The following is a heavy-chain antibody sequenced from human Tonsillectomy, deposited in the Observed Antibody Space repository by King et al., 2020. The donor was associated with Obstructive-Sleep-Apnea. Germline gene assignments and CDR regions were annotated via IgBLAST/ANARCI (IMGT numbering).Heavy chain of an antibody. CDR3: AGEGTYDVGGGDV. CDR2: ISYDGSNK. CDR1: GFTFSSYA. Sequence: QLVESGGGVVQPGRSLRLSCAASGFTFSSYAMHWVRQAPGKGLEGVAVISYDGSNKYYADSVKGRFTISRDNSKNPLYPQMNSLRAEDTAVYYCAGEGTYDVGGGDVWGQGTTVTVSS. V-gene: IGHV3-30-3*01. J-gene: IGHJ6*02. D-gene: IGHD3-3*01.